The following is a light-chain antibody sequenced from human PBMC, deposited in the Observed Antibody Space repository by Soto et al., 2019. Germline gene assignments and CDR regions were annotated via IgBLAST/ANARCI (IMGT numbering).Light chain of an antibody. CDR2: EVS. CDR1: SSDVGSYNY. J-gene: IGLJ1*01. Sequence: QAALTQPPSASGSPGQSVSISCTGTSSDVGSYNYVSWDQQHPGKAPKLIIYEVSKRPSGVPDRFSGSKSGNAASLTVSGLQAEDEADYYCSSYAGSDNYVFGTGTKVTVL. CDR3: SSYAGSDNYV. V-gene: IGLV2-8*01.